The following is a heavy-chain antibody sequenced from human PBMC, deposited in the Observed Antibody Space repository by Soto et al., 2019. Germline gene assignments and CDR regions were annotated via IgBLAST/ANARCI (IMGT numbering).Heavy chain of an antibody. V-gene: IGHV3-21*01. Sequence: PGGSLRLSCAASGFTFSSYSMNWVRQAPGKGLEWVSSISSSSSYIYYADSVKGRFTISRDNAKNSLYLQMNSLRAEDTAVYYCARDFLLQSPPQLWFGELYWFDPWGQGTLVTVSS. D-gene: IGHD3-10*01. CDR2: ISSSSSYI. CDR1: GFTFSSYS. CDR3: ARDFLLQSPPQLWFGELYWFDP. J-gene: IGHJ5*02.